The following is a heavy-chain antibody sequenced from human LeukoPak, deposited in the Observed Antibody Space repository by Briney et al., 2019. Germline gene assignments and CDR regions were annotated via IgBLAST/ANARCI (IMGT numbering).Heavy chain of an antibody. CDR3: ARSPHMVRGVIYQH. CDR1: GGPISSYY. CDR2: IYYSGST. D-gene: IGHD3-10*01. V-gene: IGHV4-59*01. J-gene: IGHJ1*01. Sequence: SETLSLTCTVSGGPISSYYWSWIRQPPGKGLEWIGYIYYSGSTNYNPSLKSRVTISVDTSKNQFSLKLSSVTAADTAVYYCARSPHMVRGVIYQHWGQGTLVTVSS.